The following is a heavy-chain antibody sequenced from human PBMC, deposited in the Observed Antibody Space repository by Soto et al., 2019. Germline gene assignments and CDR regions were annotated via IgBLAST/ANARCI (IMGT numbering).Heavy chain of an antibody. D-gene: IGHD4-17*01. Sequence: SETLSLTCTVSGGSISSYYWSWIRQPPGKGLEWIGYIYYSGSTNYNPSLKSRVTISVDTSKNQFSLKLSSVTAADTAVYYCAASYGDRRNYYYGMDVWGQGTTVTVSS. CDR2: IYYSGST. CDR1: GGSISSYY. V-gene: IGHV4-59*08. CDR3: AASYGDRRNYYYGMDV. J-gene: IGHJ6*02.